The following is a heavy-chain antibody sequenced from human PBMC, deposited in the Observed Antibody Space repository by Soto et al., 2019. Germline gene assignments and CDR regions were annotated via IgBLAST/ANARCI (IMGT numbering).Heavy chain of an antibody. CDR2: INPSGGTT. Sequence: QVQLVQSGAEVKKPGASVMVSCKASGYTFTSYYMHWVRQAPGQGLEWMGIINPSGGTTTYAQKFQGRVTMTRDTSTSTVYMELSSLRSKDTAVYFCAREGKSSSCLDFWGQGTLVTVSS. D-gene: IGHD6-13*01. CDR1: GYTFTSYY. CDR3: AREGKSSSCLDF. J-gene: IGHJ4*02. V-gene: IGHV1-46*01.